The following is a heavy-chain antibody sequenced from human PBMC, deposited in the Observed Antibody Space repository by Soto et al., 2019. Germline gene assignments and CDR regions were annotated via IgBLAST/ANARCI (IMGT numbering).Heavy chain of an antibody. CDR2: ISSSSSYI. V-gene: IGHV3-21*01. J-gene: IGHJ4*02. Sequence: ELQLVESGGGLVKPGGSLRLSCAASGFTFSSYSMNWVRQAPGKGLEWVSSISSSSSYIYYADSVKGRFTISRDNAKNSLYLQMNSLRVEDTAVYYCARDQPGYSYGYGLGYWGQGTLVTVSS. CDR3: ARDQPGYSYGYGLGY. CDR1: GFTFSSYS. D-gene: IGHD5-18*01.